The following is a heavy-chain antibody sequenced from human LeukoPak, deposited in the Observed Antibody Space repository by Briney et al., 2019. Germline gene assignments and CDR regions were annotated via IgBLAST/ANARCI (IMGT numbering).Heavy chain of an antibody. J-gene: IGHJ4*02. Sequence: GVSLRLSCAASRFTFSSYSMNWVRQAPGKGLEWVSFISSSSSYIWYADSVKGRFTISKDNAKNSLYLQMNSLRAEGTAVYYCARGGVAVPAAIQIYYFDYWGQGTLVTASS. CDR3: ARGGVAVPAAIQIYYFDY. CDR2: ISSSSSYI. D-gene: IGHD2-2*01. CDR1: RFTFSSYS. V-gene: IGHV3-21*01.